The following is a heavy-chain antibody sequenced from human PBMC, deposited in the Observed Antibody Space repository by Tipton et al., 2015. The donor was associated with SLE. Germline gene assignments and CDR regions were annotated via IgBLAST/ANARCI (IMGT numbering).Heavy chain of an antibody. D-gene: IGHD1/OR15-1a*01. CDR2: VWYDGSTN. Sequence: RSLRLSCVATSSGFSFSSYGMHWVRQAPGKGLEWLAVVWYDGSTNHYADSVKGRFTISRDNSKKTVYLQMNSLRGEDTAVYYCARDYYGTGSPIQHWGQGTLVTVSS. V-gene: IGHV3-33*01. CDR1: GFSFSSYG. J-gene: IGHJ1*01. CDR3: ARDYYGTGSPIQH.